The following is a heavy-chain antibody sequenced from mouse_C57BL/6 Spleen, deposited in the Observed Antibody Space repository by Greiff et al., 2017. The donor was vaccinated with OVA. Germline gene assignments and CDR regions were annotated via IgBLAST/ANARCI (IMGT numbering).Heavy chain of an antibody. Sequence: VQLQQPGPELVKPGTSVKIPCKASGYTFTDYYMDWVKQSPGKSLEWIGDINPNNGGTIYNQKFKGKATLTVDKSSSTAYMELRSLTSEDTAVYYCARGAAYWGQGTLVTVSA. CDR1: GYTFTDYY. CDR2: INPNNGGT. V-gene: IGHV1-18*01. J-gene: IGHJ3*01. CDR3: ARGAAY.